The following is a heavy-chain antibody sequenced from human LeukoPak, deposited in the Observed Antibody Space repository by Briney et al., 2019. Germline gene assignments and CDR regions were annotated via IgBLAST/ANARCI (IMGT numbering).Heavy chain of an antibody. CDR1: GYTFTNFG. D-gene: IGHD6-19*01. CDR3: ARAGGWAREDYKADAFDI. J-gene: IGHJ3*02. Sequence: ASMKVSCKASGYTFTNFGISWVRQAPGQGLERMGWISVYNGNTNYAQKVQDRVTMTADTSTSTAYMELRSLRSDDTAVYYCARAGGWAREDYKADAFDIWGQGTMVTVSS. CDR2: ISVYNGNT. V-gene: IGHV1-18*01.